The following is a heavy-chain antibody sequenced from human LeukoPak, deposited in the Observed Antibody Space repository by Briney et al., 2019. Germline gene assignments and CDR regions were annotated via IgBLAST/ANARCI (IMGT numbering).Heavy chain of an antibody. CDR2: IYPSGNT. CDR3: ARASRGHDY. J-gene: IGHJ4*02. D-gene: IGHD3-10*01. V-gene: IGHV4-4*07. Sequence: SETLSLTCTVSRGSTSTYYWSWIRQPAGKGLEWIGRIYPSGNTYFNPSLMSRVTMSIDTSKNQFSLKLSSVTAADTAVYYCARASRGHDYWGQGTLVTVSS. CDR1: RGSTSTYY.